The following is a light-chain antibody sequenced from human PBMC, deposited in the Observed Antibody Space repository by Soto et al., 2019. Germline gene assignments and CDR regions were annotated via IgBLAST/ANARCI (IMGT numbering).Light chain of an antibody. J-gene: IGLJ1*01. CDR1: SSNIGAGYD. V-gene: IGLV1-40*01. Sequence: QSVLTQPPSVSGAPGQRVTISCTGSSSNIGAGYDVHWYQQLPGAAPKLLIYGNSNRPSGVPDRFSGSKSGTSASLAITGLQAEDEADYYCQSYDNSLSGSGVFGTATKLTVL. CDR3: QSYDNSLSGSGV. CDR2: GNS.